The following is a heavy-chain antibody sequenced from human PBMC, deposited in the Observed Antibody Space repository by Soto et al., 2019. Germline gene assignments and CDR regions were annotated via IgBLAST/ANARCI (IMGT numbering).Heavy chain of an antibody. CDR3: ARGQGSGILKAYYFDY. D-gene: IGHD2-15*01. CDR1: GFTFSSYS. V-gene: IGHV3-21*01. Sequence: EVQLVESGGGLVKPGGSLRLSCAASGFTFSSYSMNWVRQAPGKGLEWVSSISSSSSYIYYADSVKGRFTISRDNAKNSLYLQMNSLRAEDTAVYYCARGQGSGILKAYYFDYWGQGTLVTVSS. CDR2: ISSSSSYI. J-gene: IGHJ4*02.